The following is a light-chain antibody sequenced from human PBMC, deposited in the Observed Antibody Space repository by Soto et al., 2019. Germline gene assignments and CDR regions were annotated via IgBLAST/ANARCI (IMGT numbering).Light chain of an antibody. V-gene: IGLV1-44*01. CDR2: SNN. J-gene: IGLJ2*01. CDR3: VAWDDSLNGYVV. CDR1: SPNIGSNT. Sequence: QSVLTQPPSASGTHGQRVTISCSGSSPNIGSNTVNWYQQLPGTAPKLVIYSNNQRPSGVPDRFSGSKSGTSASLAISGLQSEDEADYYCVAWDDSLNGYVVFGGGTKVTVL.